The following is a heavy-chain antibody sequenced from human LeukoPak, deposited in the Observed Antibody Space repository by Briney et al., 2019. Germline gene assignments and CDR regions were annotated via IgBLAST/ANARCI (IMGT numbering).Heavy chain of an antibody. CDR3: ARPYYYSSGSLPY. CDR2: ISSSGSTI. J-gene: IGHJ4*02. D-gene: IGHD3-10*01. CDR1: GFTFSDYY. Sequence: GGSLRLSCAASGFTFSDYYMSWIRQAPGKGLEWVSYISSSGSTIYYADSVKGRFTISGDNAKNSLYLQMNSLRAEDTAVYYCARPYYYSSGSLPYWGQGTLVTVSS. V-gene: IGHV3-11*04.